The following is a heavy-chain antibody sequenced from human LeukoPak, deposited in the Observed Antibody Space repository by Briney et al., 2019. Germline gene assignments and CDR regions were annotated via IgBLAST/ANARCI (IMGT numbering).Heavy chain of an antibody. D-gene: IGHD4-17*01. CDR1: GYTFTSYY. V-gene: IGHV1-8*02. CDR3: ARDLTTTVITYYYYGMDV. CDR2: MNPNSGNT. J-gene: IGHJ6*02. Sequence: GASVKVSCKASGYTFTSYYMHWVRQATGQGLEWMGWMNPNSGNTGYAQKFQGRVTMTRNTSISTAYMELSSLRSEDTAVYYCARDLTTTVITYYYYGMDVWGQGTTVTVSS.